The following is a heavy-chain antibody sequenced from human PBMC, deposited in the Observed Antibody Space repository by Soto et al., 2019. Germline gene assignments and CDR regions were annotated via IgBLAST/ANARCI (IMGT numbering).Heavy chain of an antibody. D-gene: IGHD3-9*01. J-gene: IGHJ6*02. Sequence: QVQLVESGGGVVQPGRSLRLSCAASGFTFSSYGMHWVRQAPGKGLEWGAVISYDGSNKYYADSVKGRFTISRDNSKNTLYLQMNSLRAEDTAVYYCAKVHYDILTGGNGMDVWGQGTTVTVSS. CDR1: GFTFSSYG. CDR3: AKVHYDILTGGNGMDV. V-gene: IGHV3-30*18. CDR2: ISYDGSNK.